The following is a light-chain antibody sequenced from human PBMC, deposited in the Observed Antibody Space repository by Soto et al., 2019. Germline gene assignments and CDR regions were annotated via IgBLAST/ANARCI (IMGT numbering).Light chain of an antibody. CDR2: AAS. V-gene: IGKV3-15*01. J-gene: IGKJ1*01. CDR3: QQYNNWPPWT. Sequence: ETVITQTTVTLSVTPGDTTSLSCRASQRVSNHFAWYQQKPGQAPRLLIYAASTRAAGVPVRFSGSGSETEFTLTIRSLQSEDFALYYCQQYNNWPPWTFGQGTKVDIK. CDR1: QRVSNH.